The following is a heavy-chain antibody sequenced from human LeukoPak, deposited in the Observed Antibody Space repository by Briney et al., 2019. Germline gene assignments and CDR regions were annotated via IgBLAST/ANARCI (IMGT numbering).Heavy chain of an antibody. J-gene: IGHJ6*02. CDR3: ARQRYDFWSGYYYYYGMDV. D-gene: IGHD3-3*01. CDR2: IYYSGST. Sequence: SETLSLTCTVSGGSISSYYWSWIRQPPGKGLEWIGYIYYSGSTNYNPSLKSRVTISVDTSKNQFSLKLSSVTAADTAVYYCARQRYDFWSGYYYYYGMDVWGQGTTVTVSS. V-gene: IGHV4-59*08. CDR1: GGSISSYY.